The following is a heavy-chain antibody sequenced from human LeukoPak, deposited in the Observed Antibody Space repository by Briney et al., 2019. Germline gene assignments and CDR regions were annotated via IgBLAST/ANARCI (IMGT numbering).Heavy chain of an antibody. CDR1: GYIFTELS. Sequence: ASVKVSCKVSGYIFTELSIHWVRQAPGQGLEWMGWISAYNGNTNYAQKLQGRVTMTTDTSTSTAYMELRSLRSDDTAVYYCARDVDSSSSSPDYWGQGTLVTVSS. CDR2: ISAYNGNT. D-gene: IGHD6-6*01. J-gene: IGHJ4*02. CDR3: ARDVDSSSSSPDY. V-gene: IGHV1-18*01.